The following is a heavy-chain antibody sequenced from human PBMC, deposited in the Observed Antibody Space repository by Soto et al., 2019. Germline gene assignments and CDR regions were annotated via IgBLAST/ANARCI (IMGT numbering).Heavy chain of an antibody. CDR2: IIPIFGTA. CDR3: ARDRSFRGRYGMDV. V-gene: IGHV1-69*06. Sequence: SVKVSCKASGGTFSSYAISWVRQPPGQGLEWMGGIIPIFGTANYAQKFQGRVTITADKSTSTAYMELSSLRSEDTAVYYCARDRSFRGRYGMDVWGQGTTVTVSS. J-gene: IGHJ6*02. CDR1: GGTFSSYA.